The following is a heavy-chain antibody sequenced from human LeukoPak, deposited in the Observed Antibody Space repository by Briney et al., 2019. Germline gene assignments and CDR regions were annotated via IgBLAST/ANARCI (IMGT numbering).Heavy chain of an antibody. J-gene: IGHJ3*01. CDR1: GFTFKKTW. CDR3: ARDRAYGALDL. CDR2: INDDGVEK. D-gene: IGHD1-26*01. Sequence: PGGSLRLSCAASGFTFKKTWMTWVRQAPGKGLEWVANINDDGVEKYYVDSVRGRFTISRDNVKNSLYLQLNSLRAEYTAVYFCARDRAYGALDLWGLGTVVTVSS. V-gene: IGHV3-7*05.